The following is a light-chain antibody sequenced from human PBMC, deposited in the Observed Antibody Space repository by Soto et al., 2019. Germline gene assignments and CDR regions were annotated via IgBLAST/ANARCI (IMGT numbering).Light chain of an antibody. V-gene: IGKV3-15*01. CDR2: GAS. Sequence: EIVLTQSPATLSVSPGERATLSCRASQSGSSNLAWYQQKPGQSPRLLIYGASTRATGVPARFSGSGSGTEFTLTISSLQSEDFAVYYCQQYINLWTFGQGTKVDIK. J-gene: IGKJ1*01. CDR3: QQYINLWT. CDR1: QSGSSN.